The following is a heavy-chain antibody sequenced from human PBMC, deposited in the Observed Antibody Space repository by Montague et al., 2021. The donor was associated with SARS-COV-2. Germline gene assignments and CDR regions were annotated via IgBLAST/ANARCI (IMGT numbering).Heavy chain of an antibody. Sequence: SETLSLTCSVSGVSISSSSYYWVWIRQPPGKGLEWIGSIYYSGSTYYNPSLKSRVTISVDTSKNPFSLKLSSVTAADTALYYCATYYDILTGYYIDAFDIWGQGTLVTVSS. V-gene: IGHV4-39*01. J-gene: IGHJ3*02. CDR3: ATYYDILTGYYIDAFDI. D-gene: IGHD3-9*01. CDR2: IYYSGST. CDR1: GVSISSSSYY.